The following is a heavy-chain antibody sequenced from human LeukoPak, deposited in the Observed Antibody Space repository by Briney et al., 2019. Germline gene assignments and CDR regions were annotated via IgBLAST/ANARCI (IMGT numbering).Heavy chain of an antibody. CDR3: ARGGRDYDFWSADFTNAFDI. CDR2: IYTSGST. V-gene: IGHV4-4*09. D-gene: IGHD3-3*01. J-gene: IGHJ3*02. CDR1: GGSISSYY. Sequence: SETLSLTCTVSGGSISSYYWSWIRQPPGKGLEGIGYIYTSGSTNYNPSLKSRVTISVDTSKNQFSLKLSSVTAADTAVYYCARGGRDYDFWSADFTNAFDIWGQGTMVTVSS.